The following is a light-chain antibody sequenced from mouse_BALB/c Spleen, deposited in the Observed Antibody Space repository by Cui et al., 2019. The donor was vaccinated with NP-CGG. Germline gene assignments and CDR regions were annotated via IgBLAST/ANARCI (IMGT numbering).Light chain of an antibody. Sequence: QAVVTQESASTTSTGETVTLTCRSSTGAVTTSNYANWVQEKPDHLFTGLIGGTINRAPGVPARFSGSLIGDKAALTITGAQTEDEAIYFCALWYSNHWVFGGGTKLTVL. CDR2: GTI. CDR1: TGAVTTSNY. V-gene: IGLV1*01. CDR3: ALWYSNHWV. J-gene: IGLJ1*01.